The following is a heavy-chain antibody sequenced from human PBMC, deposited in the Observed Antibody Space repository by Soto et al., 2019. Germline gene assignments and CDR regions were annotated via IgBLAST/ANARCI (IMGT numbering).Heavy chain of an antibody. CDR1: GFTFSSYW. CDR2: INSDGSST. D-gene: IGHD2-15*01. Sequence: GGSLRLSCAASGFTFSSYWMHWVRQAPGKGLVWVSRINSDGSSTSYAGSVKGRFTISRDNAKNSLYLQMNSLRAEDTAVYYCASGYCSGGSCYKYFDYWGQGTLVTVSS. J-gene: IGHJ4*02. CDR3: ASGYCSGGSCYKYFDY. V-gene: IGHV3-74*01.